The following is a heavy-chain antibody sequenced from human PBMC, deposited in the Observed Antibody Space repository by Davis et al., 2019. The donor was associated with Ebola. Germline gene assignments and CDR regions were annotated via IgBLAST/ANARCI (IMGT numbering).Heavy chain of an antibody. Sequence: GESLKISCAASGFTFSSYSMNWVRQAPGKGLEWVSSISSSSSYIYYADSVKGRFTISRDNAKNSLYLQMNSLKTEDTAVYYCTTTGWLLLRDYWGQGTLVTVSS. D-gene: IGHD3-22*01. CDR2: ISSSSSYI. CDR1: GFTFSSYS. J-gene: IGHJ4*02. CDR3: TTTGWLLLRDY. V-gene: IGHV3-21*03.